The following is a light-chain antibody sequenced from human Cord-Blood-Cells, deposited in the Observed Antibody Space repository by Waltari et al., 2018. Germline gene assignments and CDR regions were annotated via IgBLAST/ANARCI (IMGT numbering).Light chain of an antibody. CDR2: AAS. Sequence: DIQMTQSPSSLSASVGDRVTITCRASQSISSYLNWYQQKPGKAPKLLNYAASSLQSGVPSRFSGSGSGTDFTLTISSLQPEDFATYYCQQSYSTPRPFGGGTKVEIK. J-gene: IGKJ4*01. CDR1: QSISSY. CDR3: QQSYSTPRP. V-gene: IGKV1-39*01.